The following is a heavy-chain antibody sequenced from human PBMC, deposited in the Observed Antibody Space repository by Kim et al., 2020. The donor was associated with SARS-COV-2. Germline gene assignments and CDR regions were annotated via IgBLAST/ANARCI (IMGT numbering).Heavy chain of an antibody. J-gene: IGHJ3*02. Sequence: RVTISVDTSKNQFSLKLSSVTAADTAVYYCARDLREDYYGSGSYEAFDIWGQGTMVTVSS. CDR3: ARDLREDYYGSGSYEAFDI. D-gene: IGHD3-10*01. V-gene: IGHV4-31*02.